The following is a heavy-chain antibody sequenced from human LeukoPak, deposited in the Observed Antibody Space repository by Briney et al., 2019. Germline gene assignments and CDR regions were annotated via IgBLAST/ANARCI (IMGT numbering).Heavy chain of an antibody. CDR2: IKQDGSEK. V-gene: IGHV3-7*01. Sequence: GGSLGLSCAASGFTFSSYWMSWVRQAPGKGLEWVANIKQDGSEKYYVDSVKGRFTISRDNAKNSLYLQVNSLRAEDTAVYYCARDPVITIFGVGRGSYYFDYWGQGTLVTVSS. J-gene: IGHJ4*02. D-gene: IGHD3-3*01. CDR3: ARDPVITIFGVGRGSYYFDY. CDR1: GFTFSSYW.